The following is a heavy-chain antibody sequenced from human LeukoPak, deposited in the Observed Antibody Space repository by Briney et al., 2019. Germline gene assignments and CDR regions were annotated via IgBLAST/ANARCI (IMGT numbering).Heavy chain of an antibody. CDR1: GFTFSSYA. V-gene: IGHV3-23*01. CDR3: AKRAAAYDILTGYDY. J-gene: IGHJ4*02. Sequence: GGSLRLSCAASGFTFSSYAMSWVRQAPGKGLEWVSAISGSGGSTYYADSVKGRFTISRDNSKNTLYLQMNSLRAEDTAVYYFAKRAAAYDILTGYDYWGQGTLVTVSS. CDR2: ISGSGGST. D-gene: IGHD3-9*01.